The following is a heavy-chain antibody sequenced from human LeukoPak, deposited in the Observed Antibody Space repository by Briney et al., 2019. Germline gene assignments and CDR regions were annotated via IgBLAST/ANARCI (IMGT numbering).Heavy chain of an antibody. CDR2: ISGSGGST. CDR3: AKWRVEYSSSAEFDY. CDR1: GFTFSSSA. D-gene: IGHD6-6*01. V-gene: IGHV3-23*01. Sequence: GGSLRLSCAASGFTFSSSAMSWVRQAPGKGLEWVSAISGSGGSTYYADSVKGRFTISRDNFKNTLYLQMNSRIAEDTAVYYCAKWRVEYSSSAEFDYWGQGTLVTVSS. J-gene: IGHJ4*02.